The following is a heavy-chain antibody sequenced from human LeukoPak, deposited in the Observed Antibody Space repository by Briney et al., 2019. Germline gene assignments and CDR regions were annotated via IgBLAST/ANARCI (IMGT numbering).Heavy chain of an antibody. D-gene: IGHD6-13*01. J-gene: IGHJ4*02. CDR1: GYTFTSYY. CDR2: INPSGGST. V-gene: IGHV1-46*01. CDR3: ARVWEGYSSSWYPDY. Sequence: ASVKVSCTASGYTFTSYYMHWVRQAPGRGLEWMGIINPSGGSTSYAQKFQGRVTMTRDTSTSTVYMELSSLRSEDTAVYYCARVWEGYSSSWYPDYWGQGTLVTVSS.